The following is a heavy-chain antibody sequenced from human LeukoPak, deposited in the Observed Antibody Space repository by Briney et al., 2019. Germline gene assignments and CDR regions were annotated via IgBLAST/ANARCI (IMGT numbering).Heavy chain of an antibody. D-gene: IGHD2/OR15-2a*01. CDR1: GYTLTSFA. CDR3: ARDGKHIAIPGFRYPMDV. Sequence: ASVTVSCKASGYTLTSFAMHWVRQAPGQRLEWMGRLNAANVNSQYSQKFQDRVTITSDSSANTAYMEFSSLRSEDSAVYYCARDGKHIAIPGFRYPMDVWGQGTTVTVS. J-gene: IGHJ6*02. CDR2: LNAANVNS. V-gene: IGHV1-3*01.